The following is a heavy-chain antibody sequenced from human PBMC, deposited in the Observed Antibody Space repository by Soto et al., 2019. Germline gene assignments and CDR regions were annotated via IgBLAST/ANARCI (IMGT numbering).Heavy chain of an antibody. J-gene: IGHJ4*02. CDR2: IYYSGGT. V-gene: IGHV4-30-4*08. CDR1: GGSISSSDYY. D-gene: IGHD1-26*01. Sequence: TSETLSLTCTVSGGSISSSDYYWAWVRQPPGKGLEWIGNIYYSGGTDYNPSLKSRVTMSVDTSKNQFSLNLSSVTAADTAVYYCARDSALSGLDFWGQGTLVTVSS. CDR3: ARDSALSGLDF.